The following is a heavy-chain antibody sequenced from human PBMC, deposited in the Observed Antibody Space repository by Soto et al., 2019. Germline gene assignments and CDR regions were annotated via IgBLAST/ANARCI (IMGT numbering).Heavy chain of an antibody. Sequence: SVKVSCKASGGTFSSYTISWVRQAPGQGLEWMGRIIPILGIANYAQKFQGRVTITADKSTSTAYMELSSLRSEDTAVYYCARGYREYYFDYWGQGTMVTVSS. CDR2: IIPILGIA. V-gene: IGHV1-69*02. CDR1: GGTFSSYT. J-gene: IGHJ4*02. D-gene: IGHD2-2*02. CDR3: ARGYREYYFDY.